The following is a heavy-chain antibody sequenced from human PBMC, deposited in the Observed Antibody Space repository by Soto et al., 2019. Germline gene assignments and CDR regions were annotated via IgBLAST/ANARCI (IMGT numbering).Heavy chain of an antibody. Sequence: SETLSLTCAVYGGSFSGYYWSWIRQPPGKGLEWIGEINHSGSTNYNPSLKGRVTISVDTSKNQFSLKLSSVTAADTAVYYCARGGLLRFFNHHYYYYYGMDVWGQGTTVTVSS. D-gene: IGHD3-3*01. CDR3: ARGGLLRFFNHHYYYYYGMDV. CDR1: GGSFSGYY. V-gene: IGHV4-34*01. CDR2: INHSGST. J-gene: IGHJ6*02.